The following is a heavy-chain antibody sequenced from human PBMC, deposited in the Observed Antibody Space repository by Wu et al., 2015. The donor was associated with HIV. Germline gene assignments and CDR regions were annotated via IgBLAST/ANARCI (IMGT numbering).Heavy chain of an antibody. J-gene: IGHJ6*03. D-gene: IGHD2-8*01. V-gene: IGHV1-69*05. CDR3: ARMLDYYYYMDV. CDR2: IIPIFGTA. Sequence: QVQLVQSGAEVKKPGSSVKVSCKASGGTFSNYAISWVRQAPGQGLEWMGGIIPIFGTANYAQKFQGRVTMTTDTSTSTAYMELRSLRSADTAVYYCARMLDYYYYMDVWGKGTTVTVSS. CDR1: GGTFSNYA.